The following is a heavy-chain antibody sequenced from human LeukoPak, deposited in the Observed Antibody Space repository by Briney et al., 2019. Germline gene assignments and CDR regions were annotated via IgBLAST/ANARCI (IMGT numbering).Heavy chain of an antibody. Sequence: PGGSLRLSCAASGFTFNSNAMSWVRQAPGKGLEWVSTISGGSTYYAASVEGRFTISRDSSKNTLYLQMNSLRAEDTAVYYCARDRSWYSSSWYYFDYWGQGTLVTVSS. J-gene: IGHJ4*02. D-gene: IGHD6-13*01. CDR2: ISGGST. V-gene: IGHV3-23*01. CDR1: GFTFNSNA. CDR3: ARDRSWYSSSWYYFDY.